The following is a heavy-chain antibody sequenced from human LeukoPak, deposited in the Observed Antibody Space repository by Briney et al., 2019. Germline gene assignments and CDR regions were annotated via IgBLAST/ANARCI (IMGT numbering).Heavy chain of an antibody. V-gene: IGHV4-34*01. CDR1: GGSFSGYY. CDR2: INHSGST. J-gene: IGHJ5*02. CDR3: ARAGIPSYDFWNGYYRFDP. D-gene: IGHD3-3*01. Sequence: SETLSLTCAVYGGSFSGYYWSWIRQPPGKGLEWIGEINHSGSTNYNPSLKSRVTISVDTSKNQFSLKLSSVTAADTAVYYCARAGIPSYDFWNGYYRFDPWGQGTLVTVSS.